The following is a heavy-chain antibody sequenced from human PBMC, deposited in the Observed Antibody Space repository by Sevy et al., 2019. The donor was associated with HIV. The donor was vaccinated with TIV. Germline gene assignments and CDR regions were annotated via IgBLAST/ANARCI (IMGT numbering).Heavy chain of an antibody. D-gene: IGHD4-4*01. CDR3: AGGSGYSNWFDP. V-gene: IGHV4-59*12. CDR2: IYYSGST. Sequence: SETLSLTCTVSGGSMSNYYWSWIRQPPGKGLEWIGYIYYSGSTNYNPSLKSRVTISVDTSKNQFSLMLSSVTAADAAVYYCAGGSGYSNWFDPWGQGTLVTVSS. J-gene: IGHJ5*02. CDR1: GGSMSNYY.